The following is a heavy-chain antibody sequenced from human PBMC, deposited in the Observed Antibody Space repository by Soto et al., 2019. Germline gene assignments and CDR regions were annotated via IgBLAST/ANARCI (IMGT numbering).Heavy chain of an antibody. CDR2: IIPILGIA. D-gene: IGHD3-16*02. J-gene: IGHJ5*02. CDR3: ARSGGGYHNNNWYDP. Sequence: GASVKVSCKASGGTFSSYTISWVRQAPGQGLEWMGRIIPILGIANYAQKFQGRVTITADKSTSTAYMELSSLRSEDTAVYYCARSGGGYHNNNWYDPRGQRTLVTVYS. V-gene: IGHV1-69*02. CDR1: GGTFSSYT.